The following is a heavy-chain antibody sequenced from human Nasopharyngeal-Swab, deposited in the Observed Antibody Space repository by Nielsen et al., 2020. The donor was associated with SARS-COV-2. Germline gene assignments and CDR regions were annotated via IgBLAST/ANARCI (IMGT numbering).Heavy chain of an antibody. D-gene: IGHD3-16*01. CDR3: ARGTQSAFYDYVWGSNPLGGDY. CDR2: INPSGGST. J-gene: IGHJ4*02. V-gene: IGHV1-46*01. Sequence: WVLQAPGQGLEWMGIINPSGGSTSYAKKFQGRVTMTRDTSTSTVYMELSSMRSEDTAVYYCARGTQSAFYDYVWGSNPLGGDYWGQGTLVTVSS.